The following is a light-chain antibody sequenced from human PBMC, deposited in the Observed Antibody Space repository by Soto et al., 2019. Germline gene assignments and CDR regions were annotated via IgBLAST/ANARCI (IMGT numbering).Light chain of an antibody. V-gene: IGKV1-5*03. CDR1: QSISSW. J-gene: IGKJ1*01. CDR2: KAS. CDR3: QQYKTYPWT. Sequence: DIQMTQSPSTLSASVGDRVTITCRASQSISSWLAWYQQKPGRAPKLLIYKASGLESGVPSRFSGSGYGTEFTLTISSLQPDDFATYSCQQYKTYPWTFGQGTKVEI.